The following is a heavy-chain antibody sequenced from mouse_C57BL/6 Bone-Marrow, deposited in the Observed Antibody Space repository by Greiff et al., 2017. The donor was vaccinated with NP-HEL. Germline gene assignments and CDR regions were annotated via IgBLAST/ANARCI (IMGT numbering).Heavy chain of an antibody. V-gene: IGHV1-7*01. J-gene: IGHJ3*01. CDR2: INPSSGYT. D-gene: IGHD2-5*01. CDR3: ERSYYSKYDFAY. Sequence: QVQLQQSGAELAKPGASVKLSCKASGYTFTSYWMHWVKQRPGQGLEWIGYINPSSGYTKYNQKFKDKATLTADKSSSTAYMQMSSLTYEDSAVYYCERSYYSKYDFAYWGQGTLVTVSA. CDR1: GYTFTSYW.